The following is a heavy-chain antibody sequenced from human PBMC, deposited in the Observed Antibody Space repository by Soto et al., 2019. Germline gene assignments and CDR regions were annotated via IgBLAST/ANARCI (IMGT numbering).Heavy chain of an antibody. CDR2: IIPIFGTA. V-gene: IGHV1-69*13. CDR1: GGTFSSYA. J-gene: IGHJ4*02. CDR3: ASHYDSSGPVGY. D-gene: IGHD3-22*01. Sequence: SVKVSCKASGGTFSSYAISWVRQAPGQGLEWMGGIIPIFGTANYAQKFQGRVTITADESTSTAYMELSSLRSEDTAVYYCASHYDSSGPVGYWGQGTLVTVSS.